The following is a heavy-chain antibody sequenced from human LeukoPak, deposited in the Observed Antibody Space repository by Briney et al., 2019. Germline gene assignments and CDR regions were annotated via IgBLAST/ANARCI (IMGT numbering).Heavy chain of an antibody. CDR1: GFTFSDYY. CDR3: AMEYSYGPPDY. D-gene: IGHD5-18*01. J-gene: IGHJ4*02. Sequence: PGGSLRLSCAASGFTFSDYYMSWIRQAPGKGLEWVSYISSSGSTIYYADSVKGRFTISRDNAKNSLYLQMNSLRAEDTAVYYSAMEYSYGPPDYWGQGTLVTVSS. V-gene: IGHV3-11*01. CDR2: ISSSGSTI.